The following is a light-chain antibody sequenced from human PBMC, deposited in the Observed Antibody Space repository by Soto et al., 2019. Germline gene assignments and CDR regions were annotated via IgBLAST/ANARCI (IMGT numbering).Light chain of an antibody. CDR2: GAS. J-gene: IGKJ1*01. V-gene: IGKV1-5*01. CDR1: QTIGSW. CDR3: QQLNSYPPT. Sequence: DIQMTQSPSSLSASVGDRVTITCRASQTIGSWLAWYQQKPGKAPNLLIYGASTLQSGVPSRFSGSGSGTDFTLTISSLQPEDFATYYCQQLNSYPPTFGQGTKVDIK.